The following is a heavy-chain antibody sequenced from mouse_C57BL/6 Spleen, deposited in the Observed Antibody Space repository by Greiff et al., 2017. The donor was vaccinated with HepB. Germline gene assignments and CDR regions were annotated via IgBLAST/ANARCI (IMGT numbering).Heavy chain of an antibody. CDR3: ARGTTVVANDYAMDY. J-gene: IGHJ4*01. V-gene: IGHV1-81*01. CDR2: IYPRSGNT. Sequence: QVQLQQSGAELARPGASVKLSCKASGYTFTSYGISWVKQRTGQGLEWIGEIYPRSGNTYYNEKFKGKATLTADKSSSTAYMELRSLTSEDSAVYFCARGTTVVANDYAMDYWGQGTSVTVSS. D-gene: IGHD1-1*01. CDR1: GYTFTSYG.